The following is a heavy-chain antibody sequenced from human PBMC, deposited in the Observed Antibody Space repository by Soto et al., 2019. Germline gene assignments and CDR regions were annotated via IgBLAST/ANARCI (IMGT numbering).Heavy chain of an antibody. D-gene: IGHD2-15*01. CDR1: GFTFDDYA. V-gene: IGHV3-9*01. CDR2: ISWNSGSI. Sequence: EVQLVESGGGLVQPGRSLRLSCAASGFTFDDYAMHWVRQAPGKGLEWVSGISWNSGSIGYADSVKGRFTISRDNAKNSMYLQRNSLSAEDTAVYYCAKDRGRWYHASDYWGQGTLVTVSS. J-gene: IGHJ4*02. CDR3: AKDRGRWYHASDY.